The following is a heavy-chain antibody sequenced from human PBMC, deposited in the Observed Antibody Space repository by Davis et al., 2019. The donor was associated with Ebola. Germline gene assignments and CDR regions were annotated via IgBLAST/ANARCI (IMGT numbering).Heavy chain of an antibody. CDR3: AKLNYYGSGSYSELFYVMDV. Sequence: GESLKISCAASGFTFNSYGLSWVRQAPGKGLEWVSTISGTGGSTHYADSVRGRFTISRDNSKNTLYLQMNSLRAEDTALYYCAKLNYYGSGSYSELFYVMDVWGQGTTVTVSS. CDR2: ISGTGGST. V-gene: IGHV3-23*01. J-gene: IGHJ6*02. D-gene: IGHD3-10*01. CDR1: GFTFNSYG.